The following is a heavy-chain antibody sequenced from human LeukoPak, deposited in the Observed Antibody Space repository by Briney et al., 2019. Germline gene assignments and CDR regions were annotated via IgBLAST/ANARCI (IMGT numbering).Heavy chain of an antibody. Sequence: SETLSLTCSVAGVSISSRYWSWIRRPPGRGLEWIGYASVTGNPDYNLSLKSRVTISVDTSKNQFSLRLTSVTPWDTAIHFWGGDFPQGGGLFEYWGQGILVTVSS. CDR2: ASVTGNP. J-gene: IGHJ4*02. D-gene: IGHD4-17*01. CDR3: GGDFPQGGGLFEY. V-gene: IGHV4-59*11. CDR1: GVSISSRY.